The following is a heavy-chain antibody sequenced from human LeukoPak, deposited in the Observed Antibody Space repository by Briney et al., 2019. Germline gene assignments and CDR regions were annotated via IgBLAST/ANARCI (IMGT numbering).Heavy chain of an antibody. CDR2: ISSSSSYI. Sequence: GGSLRLPCAASGFTFSSYSMNWVRQAPGKGLEWVSSISSSSSYIYYADSVKGRFTISRDNAKNSLYLQMNSLRAEDTAVYYCARGGSRIAAAGDYFDYWGQGTLVTVSS. V-gene: IGHV3-21*01. D-gene: IGHD6-13*01. CDR3: ARGGSRIAAAGDYFDY. J-gene: IGHJ4*02. CDR1: GFTFSSYS.